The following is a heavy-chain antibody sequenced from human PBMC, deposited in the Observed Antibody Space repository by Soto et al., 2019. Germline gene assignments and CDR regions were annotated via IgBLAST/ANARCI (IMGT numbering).Heavy chain of an antibody. CDR2: IYYSGST. V-gene: IGHV4-31*03. J-gene: IGHJ6*02. CDR3: ARALRFGEDYYGMDV. Sequence: QVQLQESGPGLVKPSQTLSLTCTVSGGSISSGGYYWSWIRQHPGKGLEWIGYIYYSGSTYYNPSLKSRVTIAVDTSKNQFSLKLSSVTAADTAVYHCARALRFGEDYYGMDVWGQGTTVTVSS. CDR1: GGSISSGGYY. D-gene: IGHD3-10*01.